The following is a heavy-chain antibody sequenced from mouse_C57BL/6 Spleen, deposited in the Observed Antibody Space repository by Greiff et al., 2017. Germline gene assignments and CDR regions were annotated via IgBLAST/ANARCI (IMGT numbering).Heavy chain of an antibody. V-gene: IGHV1-4*01. CDR3: ARDGYGSSYAYFDV. D-gene: IGHD1-1*01. J-gene: IGHJ1*03. CDR1: GYTFTSYT. CDR2: INPSSGYT. Sequence: QVQLKESGAELARPGASVKMSCKASGYTFTSYTMHWVKQRPGQGLEWIGYINPSSGYTKYNQKFKDKATLTADKSSSPAYMQLSSLTSEDSAVYYCARDGYGSSYAYFDVWGTGTTVTVSS.